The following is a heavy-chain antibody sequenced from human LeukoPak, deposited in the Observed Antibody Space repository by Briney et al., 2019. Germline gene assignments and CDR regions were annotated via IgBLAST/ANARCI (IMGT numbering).Heavy chain of an antibody. J-gene: IGHJ4*02. CDR1: GGSISSSSYY. V-gene: IGHV4-39*07. Sequence: PLGTLSLTCTVSGGSISSSSYYWGWIRQPPGRGLEWIGSIYYSGSTYYNPSLKSRVTISVDTSKNQFSLKLSSVTAADTAVYYCARDSIYLEMATRSFDYWGQGTLVTVSS. CDR3: ARDSIYLEMATRSFDY. D-gene: IGHD5-24*01. CDR2: IYYSGST.